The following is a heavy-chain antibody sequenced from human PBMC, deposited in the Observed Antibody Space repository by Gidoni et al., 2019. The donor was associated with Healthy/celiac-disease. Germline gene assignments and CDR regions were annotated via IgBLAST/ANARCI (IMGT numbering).Heavy chain of an antibody. V-gene: IGHV2-5*02. CDR1: GFSLSTSGVG. CDR2: IYWDDDK. J-gene: IGHJ4*02. Sequence: QITLKESGPTLVKPTQTLTLTCTFSGFSLSTSGVGVGWIRQPPGKALEWLALIYWDDDKRYSPSLKSRLTITKDTSKNQVVLTMTNMDPVDTATYYCAHSGSPQSFYDSSGYPTFDYWGQGTLVTVSS. D-gene: IGHD3-22*01. CDR3: AHSGSPQSFYDSSGYPTFDY.